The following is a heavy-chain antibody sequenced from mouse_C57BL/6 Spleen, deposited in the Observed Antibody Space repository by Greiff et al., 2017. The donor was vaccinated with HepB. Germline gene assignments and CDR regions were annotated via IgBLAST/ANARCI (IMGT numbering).Heavy chain of an antibody. D-gene: IGHD2-4*01. V-gene: IGHV1-5*01. CDR2: IYPGNSDT. Sequence: VQLKQSGTVLARPGASVKMSCKTSGYTFTSYWMHWVKQRPGQGLEWIGAIYPGNSDTSYNQKFKGKAKLTAVTSASTAYMELSSLTNEDSAVYYCTRGYDYDENYFDYWGQGTTLTVSS. CDR1: GYTFTSYW. J-gene: IGHJ2*01. CDR3: TRGYDYDENYFDY.